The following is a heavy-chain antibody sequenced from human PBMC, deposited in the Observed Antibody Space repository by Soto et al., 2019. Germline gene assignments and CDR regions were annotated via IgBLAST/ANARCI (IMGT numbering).Heavy chain of an antibody. CDR3: ARDDHHSQDAIDV. D-gene: IGHD2-15*01. Sequence: GGSLRLSCEASGFTFSSYGMHWVRQAPGKGLEWVAVIWYDGSNQYYGDSVKGRFSISRDNFKNTLYLQMNSLRAEDTAVYYCARDDHHSQDAIDVWGQGTTVTVSS. CDR1: GFTFSSYG. V-gene: IGHV3-33*01. J-gene: IGHJ6*02. CDR2: IWYDGSNQ.